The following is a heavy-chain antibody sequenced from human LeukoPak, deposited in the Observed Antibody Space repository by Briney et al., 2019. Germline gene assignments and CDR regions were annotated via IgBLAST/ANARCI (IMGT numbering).Heavy chain of an antibody. J-gene: IGHJ4*02. D-gene: IGHD5-12*01. V-gene: IGHV4-39*01. CDR1: GGSISRNTYY. CDR3: ATLYGGYGYFDY. Sequence: SETLSLTCTVSGGSISRNTYYWGWIRQSPGKGLEWIGTIYYGGSTYYNPSLKNRVTISVDTSKNQFSLKVSSLTAADTAVYYCATLYGGYGYFDYWGQGTLVTVSS. CDR2: IYYGGST.